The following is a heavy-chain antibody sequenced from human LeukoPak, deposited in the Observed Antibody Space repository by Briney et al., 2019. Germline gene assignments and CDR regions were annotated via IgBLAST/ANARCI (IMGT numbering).Heavy chain of an antibody. CDR3: ARAGQWLGTNWFDP. CDR1: GGSISSYY. Sequence: SETLSLTCTVPGGSISSYYWRWIRQPAGKGLEWIGRIYTSGSTNYNPSLKSRVTMSVDTSKNQFSLKLSSVTAADTAVYYCARAGQWLGTNWFDPWGQGTLVTVSS. D-gene: IGHD6-19*01. J-gene: IGHJ5*02. V-gene: IGHV4-4*07. CDR2: IYTSGST.